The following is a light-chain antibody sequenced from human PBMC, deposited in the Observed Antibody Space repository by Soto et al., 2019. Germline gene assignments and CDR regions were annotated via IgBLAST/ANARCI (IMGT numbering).Light chain of an antibody. V-gene: IGLV1-40*01. Sequence: QPVLTQPPSVSGAPGQRVTISCTGSSSNIGAGYDVHWYQQLPGTAPKLLIYDNSNRPSGVPDRFSGSKSGTSASLAITGLQAEDEADYYCQSYDRSLSGSRVFGTGTKLT. J-gene: IGLJ1*01. CDR2: DNS. CDR1: SSNIGAGYD. CDR3: QSYDRSLSGSRV.